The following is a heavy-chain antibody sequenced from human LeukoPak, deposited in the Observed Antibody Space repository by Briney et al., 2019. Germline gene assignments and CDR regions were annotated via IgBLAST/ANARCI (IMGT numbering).Heavy chain of an antibody. Sequence: GASVKVSCKASGYTFTSYYMHWVRQAPGQGLEWMGIINPSGGSTSYAQKFQGRVTMTRDTSTSTVYMELSSLRSEDTAVYYCARRPLGYCSGGSCGDYWGQGTLVTVSS. CDR3: ARRPLGYCSGGSCGDY. D-gene: IGHD2-15*01. CDR2: INPSGGST. V-gene: IGHV1-46*01. J-gene: IGHJ4*02. CDR1: GYTFTSYY.